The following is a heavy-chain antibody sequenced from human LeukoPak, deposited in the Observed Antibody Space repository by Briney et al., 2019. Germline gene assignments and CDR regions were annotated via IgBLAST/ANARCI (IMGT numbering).Heavy chain of an antibody. Sequence: ASVKVSCKASGYTFTSYGISWVRQAPGQGLEWMGWISAYNGNTNYAQKLQGRVTMTTDTSTSTAYMELRSLRSDDTAVYYCARHFKTIFGVAREYYFDYWGQGTLVTVSS. J-gene: IGHJ4*02. CDR2: ISAYNGNT. CDR3: ARHFKTIFGVAREYYFDY. V-gene: IGHV1-18*01. CDR1: GYTFTSYG. D-gene: IGHD3-3*01.